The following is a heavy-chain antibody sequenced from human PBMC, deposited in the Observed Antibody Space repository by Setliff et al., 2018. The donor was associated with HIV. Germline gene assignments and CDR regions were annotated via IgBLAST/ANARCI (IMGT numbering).Heavy chain of an antibody. CDR2: INHSGRT. J-gene: IGHJ6*03. Sequence: PSETLSLTCAVYGGSFSDYYWSWIRQPPGKGLEWIGEINHSGRTIQSPSLGSRVTISIDTSKNQFSLKLSSVSAADTAVYYCARVSITYWYSIPRDYYYYMDVWGEGTTVTVSS. V-gene: IGHV4-34*01. CDR1: GGSFSDYY. CDR3: ARVSITYWYSIPRDYYYYMDV. D-gene: IGHD2-8*02.